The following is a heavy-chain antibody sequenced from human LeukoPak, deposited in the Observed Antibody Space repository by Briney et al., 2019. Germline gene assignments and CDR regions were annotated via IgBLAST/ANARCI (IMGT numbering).Heavy chain of an antibody. V-gene: IGHV4-61*01. D-gene: IGHD6-25*01. Sequence: SETLSLTCTVSGGSVSSGSYYWSWIRQPPGKGLEWIGYIYYSGSTNYNPSLKSRVTISVDTSKNQFSLKLSSVTAADTAVYYCARGSGWFVYWGQGTLVTVSS. CDR1: GGSVSSGSYY. CDR2: IYYSGST. J-gene: IGHJ5*01. CDR3: ARGSGWFVY.